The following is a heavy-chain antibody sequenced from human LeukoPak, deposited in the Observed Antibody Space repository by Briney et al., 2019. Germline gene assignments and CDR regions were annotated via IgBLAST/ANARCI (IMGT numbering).Heavy chain of an antibody. J-gene: IGHJ4*02. V-gene: IGHV4-34*01. CDR2: INHSGST. D-gene: IGHD5-18*01. CDR3: ARRGVGYRVGYSYIDY. Sequence: SETLSLTCAVYGGSFSGYYWSWIRQPPGKGLEWIGEINHSGSTNYNPSLKSQVTISVDTSKNQFSLKLSSVTAADTAVYYCARRGVGYRVGYSYIDYWGQGTLVTVSS. CDR1: GGSFSGYY.